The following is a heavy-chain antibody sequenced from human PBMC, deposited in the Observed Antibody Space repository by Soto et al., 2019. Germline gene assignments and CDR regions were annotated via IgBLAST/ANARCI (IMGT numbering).Heavy chain of an antibody. CDR1: GYTFTAYH. J-gene: IGHJ6*02. CDR3: ARNMDYYYGRGSGNGHGV. CDR2: INPKFGDT. D-gene: IGHD3-10*02. Sequence: QVRLVQSGAEVKEPGDSVRVSCEASGYTFTAYHIHWVRQAPGQGLEWMGWINPKFGDTGYAQDFQGRVSMTSDMSISTVYMELSRLTSDDTAIYYCARNMDYYYGRGSGNGHGVWGPGNTVTVFS. V-gene: IGHV1-2*02.